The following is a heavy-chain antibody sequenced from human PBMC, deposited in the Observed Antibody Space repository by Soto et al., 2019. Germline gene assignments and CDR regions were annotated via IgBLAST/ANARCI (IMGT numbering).Heavy chain of an antibody. J-gene: IGHJ5*02. CDR1: GFTFSSYS. Sequence: EVQLVESGGGLVKPGGSLRLSCAASGFTFSSYSMNWVRQAPGKGLEWVSSISSSSSYIYYADSVKGRFPISRDNDKNSLYLQMNSLRAEDTAVYYCARARRDWFDPWGQGTLVTVSS. V-gene: IGHV3-21*01. CDR2: ISSSSSYI. CDR3: ARARRDWFDP.